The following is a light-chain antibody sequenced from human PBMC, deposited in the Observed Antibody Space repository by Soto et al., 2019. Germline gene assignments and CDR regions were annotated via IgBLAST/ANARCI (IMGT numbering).Light chain of an antibody. CDR2: LNSDGSH. V-gene: IGLV4-69*01. Sequence: QSVLTQPPSASASLGPSVKLTCTLSSGHNSYAIAWHQQHPQTGPRYLMRLNSDGSHSTADGIPDRFSGSSSGAERYFTISSLQSEDEAEYYCQSWSTDIRVFGGGTELTVL. CDR3: QSWSTDIRV. CDR1: SGHNSYA. J-gene: IGLJ3*02.